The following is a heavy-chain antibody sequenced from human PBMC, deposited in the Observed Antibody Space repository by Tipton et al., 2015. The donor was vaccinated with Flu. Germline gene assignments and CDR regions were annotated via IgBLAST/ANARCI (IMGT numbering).Heavy chain of an antibody. CDR1: GIPMRSGIQS. CDR3: ARDSGAYPLGFHP. Sequence: LRLSCSVSGIPMRSGIQSWSWSGQSAGKGLEWIGLNYTNGDTTYNPSLKSRVTIPIDTSKNQLSLTLTSVTAAGTAVYYCARDSGAYPLGFHPWGRGTLVTVSS. D-gene: IGHD2-15*01. V-gene: IGHV4-61*02. J-gene: IGHJ5*01. CDR2: NYTNGDT.